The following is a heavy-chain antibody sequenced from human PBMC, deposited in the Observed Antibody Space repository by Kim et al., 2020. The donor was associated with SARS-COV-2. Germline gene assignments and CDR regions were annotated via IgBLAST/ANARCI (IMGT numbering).Heavy chain of an antibody. CDR3: ARDRDGYSYGSSGMDV. Sequence: SGKGRFTIPRDNSKNTVYLQMNSLRAEDTAVYYCARDRDGYSYGSSGMDVWGQGTTVTVSS. J-gene: IGHJ6*02. D-gene: IGHD5-18*01. V-gene: IGHV3-30*07.